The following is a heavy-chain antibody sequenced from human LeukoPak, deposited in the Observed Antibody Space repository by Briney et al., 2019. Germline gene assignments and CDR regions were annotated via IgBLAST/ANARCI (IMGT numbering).Heavy chain of an antibody. CDR1: GFTFSSYS. CDR2: ISSSSSYI. Sequence: GGSLRLSCAASGFTFSSYSMNWVRQAPGKGLEWVSSISSSSSYIYYADSVKGRFTISRDNAKNSLYLQMNSLRAEDTAVYYCARGSGTHPPYYFDYWGQGTLVTVSS. D-gene: IGHD1-1*01. J-gene: IGHJ4*02. CDR3: ARGSGTHPPYYFDY. V-gene: IGHV3-21*01.